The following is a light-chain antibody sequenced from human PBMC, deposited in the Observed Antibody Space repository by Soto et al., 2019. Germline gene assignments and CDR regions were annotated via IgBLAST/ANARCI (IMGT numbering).Light chain of an antibody. CDR3: QQYESTPPT. J-gene: IGKJ2*01. CDR2: WAS. Sequence: EIVMTQSPDSRAVSLGERATINCKSSQSVLYSSNNKNNLAWYQQRPGQPPKLLIYWASTRESGVPDRFRGSGSGTDFTLTITSLQAEDVAVYYCQQYESTPPTFGQGTKLEIK. CDR1: QSVLYSSNNKNN. V-gene: IGKV4-1*01.